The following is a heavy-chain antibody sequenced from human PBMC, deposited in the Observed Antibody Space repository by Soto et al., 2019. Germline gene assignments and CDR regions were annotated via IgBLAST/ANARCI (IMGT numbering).Heavy chain of an antibody. J-gene: IGHJ5*02. V-gene: IGHV4-59*01. CDR2: IYYSGST. CDR3: ARTQGIMITFGGVTNWFDP. D-gene: IGHD3-16*01. CDR1: GGSISSYY. Sequence: PSETLSLTCTVSGGSISSYYWSWIRQPPGKGLEWIGYIYYSGSTNYNPSLKSRVTISVDTSKNQFSLKLSSVTAADTAVYYCARTQGIMITFGGVTNWFDPWGQGTLVTVSS.